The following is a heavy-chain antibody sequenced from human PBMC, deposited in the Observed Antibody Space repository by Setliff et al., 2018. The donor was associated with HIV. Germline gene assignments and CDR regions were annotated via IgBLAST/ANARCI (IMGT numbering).Heavy chain of an antibody. CDR2: IYHTGNT. CDR1: GNSISSGYY. J-gene: IGHJ4*02. CDR3: ARGDPFTDFDS. D-gene: IGHD3-16*01. V-gene: IGHV4-38-2*01. Sequence: SETLSLTCVVSGNSISSGYYWGWVRQPPGKGLEWIGSIYHTGNTNYNPSLKSRVTVSADTSKNQFSLKLTSVTAADTAVYYCARGDPFTDFDSWGQGTLVTVSS.